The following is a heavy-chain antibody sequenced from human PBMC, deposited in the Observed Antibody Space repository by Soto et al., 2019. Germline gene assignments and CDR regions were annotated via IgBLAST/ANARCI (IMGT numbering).Heavy chain of an antibody. V-gene: IGHV4-34*01. Sequence: SETLSLTCAVYGGSFSGYYWSWIRQPPGKGLEWIGEINHSGSTNYNPSLKSRVTISVDTSKNQFSLKLSSVTAADTAVYYCARGLRNSGYWGQGTLVTVSS. CDR1: GGSFSGYY. J-gene: IGHJ4*02. CDR3: ARGLRNSGY. CDR2: INHSGST.